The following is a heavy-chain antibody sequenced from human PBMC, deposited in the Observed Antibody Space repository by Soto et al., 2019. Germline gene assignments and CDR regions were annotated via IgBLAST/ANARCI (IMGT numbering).Heavy chain of an antibody. J-gene: IGHJ3*02. CDR1: GYRFTNNG. CDR2: ISPNSRGT. D-gene: IGHD2-2*01. V-gene: IGHV1-2*02. CDR3: ARDRGYCSSTRCSRNNDAFDI. Sequence: ASVKVSCKSSGYRFTNNGVCWVRQAPGEGLEWVGWISPNSRGTNYAQKFEGRVAITRDTSISTAYMELSRLRSDDTAVYYCARDRGYCSSTRCSRNNDAFDIWGQGTMVTVSS.